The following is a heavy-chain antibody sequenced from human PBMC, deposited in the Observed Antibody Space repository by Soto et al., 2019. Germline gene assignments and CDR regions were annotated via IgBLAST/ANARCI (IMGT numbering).Heavy chain of an antibody. V-gene: IGHV4-59*01. D-gene: IGHD2-2*01. Sequence: SETLSLTCTVSGGSISSYYWSWIRQPPGKGLEWIGYIYYSGSTNYNPSLKSRVTILVDTSTNQFSLKLSSVTAADTAVYYCARLVVDCSSTSCYLRRPPQSWFDPWGKGIQVTVSS. J-gene: IGHJ5*02. CDR2: IYYSGST. CDR3: ARLVVDCSSTSCYLRRPPQSWFDP. CDR1: GGSISSYY.